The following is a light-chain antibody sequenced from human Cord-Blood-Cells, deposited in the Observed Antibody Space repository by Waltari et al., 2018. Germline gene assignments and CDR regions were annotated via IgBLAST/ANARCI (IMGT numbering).Light chain of an antibody. CDR1: NIGSKS. J-gene: IGLJ2*01. V-gene: IGLV3-21*04. Sequence: SYVLTQPPSVSVAPGKTARITCGGNNIGSKSVHWYQQKPGQAPVLVIYYDSDRPSGIAGRFAGANSGNTATLTVSRVEAGDEADYYGQVWDSSSDHVVVGGGTKLTVL. CDR2: YDS. CDR3: QVWDSSSDHVV.